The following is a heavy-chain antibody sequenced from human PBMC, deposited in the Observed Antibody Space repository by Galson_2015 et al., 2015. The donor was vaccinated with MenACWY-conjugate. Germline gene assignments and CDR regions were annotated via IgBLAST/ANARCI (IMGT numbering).Heavy chain of an antibody. V-gene: IGHV3-73*01. CDR3: VRYCGSPGCPPYSYYGMDV. D-gene: IGHD2-2*01. Sequence: SLRLSCAASGFTFSGTSMHWVRQASGKGLEWVGRIRSKTNSYATSYAASVTGRFTVSRDDSKNTAYMQMNSLKTEDTAVYYCVRYCGSPGCPPYSYYGMDVWGQGTTVTVSS. CDR2: IRSKTNSYAT. J-gene: IGHJ6*02. CDR1: GFTFSGTS.